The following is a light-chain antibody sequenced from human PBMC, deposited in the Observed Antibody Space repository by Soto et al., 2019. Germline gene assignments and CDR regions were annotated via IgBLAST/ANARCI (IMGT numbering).Light chain of an antibody. CDR3: QQYNNWPWT. Sequence: EIVLTQSPGTVSLSPGERATLYCRASQSVRSNLAWYQQKPGQSPRLLIYGASTRATGIPARFSGSGSGTEFTLTISSLQSEDFAVYYCQQYNNWPWTFGQGTKVDI. CDR2: GAS. J-gene: IGKJ1*01. CDR1: QSVRSN. V-gene: IGKV3-15*01.